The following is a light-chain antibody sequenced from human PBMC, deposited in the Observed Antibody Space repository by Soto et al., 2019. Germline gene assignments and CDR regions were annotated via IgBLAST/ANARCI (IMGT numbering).Light chain of an antibody. CDR2: EVS. Sequence: QSALTQPPSASGSPGQSVTLSCTGTSSDVGGCNYVSWYQQHPGKAPKLMIYEVSKPRSWDSDRVSGSKSGNTASLTVSGFQAEDEADYYCCSYAGSNTLYVFGTGTQLTVL. CDR1: SSDVGGCNY. V-gene: IGLV2-8*01. CDR3: CSYAGSNTLYV. J-gene: IGLJ1*01.